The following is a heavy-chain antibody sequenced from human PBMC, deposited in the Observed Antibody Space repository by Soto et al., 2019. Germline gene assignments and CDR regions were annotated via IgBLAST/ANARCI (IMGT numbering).Heavy chain of an antibody. CDR2: INSDGSST. Sequence: GCSMRLSCAVSGDTFCSDGVHWVRQAPGKGLVWVSRINSDGSSTSYADSVKGRFTISRDNAKNTLYLQMNSLRAEDTAVYYCASTVVTGYWGQGTLVTVSS. CDR3: ASTVVTGY. V-gene: IGHV3-74*01. J-gene: IGHJ4*02. CDR1: GDTFCSDG. D-gene: IGHD2-15*01.